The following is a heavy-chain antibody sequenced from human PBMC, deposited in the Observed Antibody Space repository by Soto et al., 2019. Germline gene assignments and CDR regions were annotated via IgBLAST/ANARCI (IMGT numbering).Heavy chain of an antibody. Sequence: GESLKISCKPSGYSFTRHWLGWVRQRPGKGLEWVGNIYPGDSDTRYSPSFEGHITISADTSTSTVYLQWSSLRASDTAMYFCVRSINTVWWFDPWRQGKLVTVSS. D-gene: IGHD5-12*01. CDR2: IYPGDSDT. J-gene: IGHJ5*02. CDR3: VRSINTVWWFDP. V-gene: IGHV5-51*01. CDR1: GYSFTRHW.